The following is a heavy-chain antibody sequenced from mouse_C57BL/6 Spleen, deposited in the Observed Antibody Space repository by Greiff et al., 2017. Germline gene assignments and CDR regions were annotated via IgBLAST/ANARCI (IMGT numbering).Heavy chain of an antibody. J-gene: IGHJ2*01. D-gene: IGHD1-1*01. CDR2: IDPSDSDT. CDR1: GYTFTSYW. CDR3: ARWRDYYGSFLDY. V-gene: IGHV1-52*01. Sequence: QVQLQQSGAELVRPGSSVKLSCKASGYTFTSYWMHWVKQRPIQGLEWIGNIDPSDSDTHYNQKFKDKATLTVDKSSSTAYMQLSSLTSEDSAVYYCARWRDYYGSFLDYWGQGTTLTVSS.